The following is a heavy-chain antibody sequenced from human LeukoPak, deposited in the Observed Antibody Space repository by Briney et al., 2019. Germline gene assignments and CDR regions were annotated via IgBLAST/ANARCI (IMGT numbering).Heavy chain of an antibody. CDR2: ISGSGGST. Sequence: GGSLRLSCATSRFTFSSYGMSWVRQAPGKGLEWVSSISGSGGSTYYADSVKGRFTISRDNSKNTLYLQMNSLRDEDTAVYYCAKSSYYDASGYYREYYFDYWGQGTLVTVSS. CDR1: RFTFSSYG. D-gene: IGHD3-22*01. V-gene: IGHV3-23*01. J-gene: IGHJ4*02. CDR3: AKSSYYDASGYYREYYFDY.